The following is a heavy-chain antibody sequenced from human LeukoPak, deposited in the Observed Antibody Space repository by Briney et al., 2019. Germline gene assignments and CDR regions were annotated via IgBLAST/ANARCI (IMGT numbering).Heavy chain of an antibody. CDR1: GFTFSSYS. D-gene: IGHD2-21*02. Sequence: QPGGSLRLSCAASGFTFSSYSMNWVRQAPGKGLEWVSYISSSSSTIYYADSVKGRFTISRDNAKNSLYLQMSSLRAEDTAVYYCAKQDSYWDVFDVWGQGTLVTVS. CDR3: AKQDSYWDVFDV. CDR2: ISSSSSTI. J-gene: IGHJ3*01. V-gene: IGHV3-48*04.